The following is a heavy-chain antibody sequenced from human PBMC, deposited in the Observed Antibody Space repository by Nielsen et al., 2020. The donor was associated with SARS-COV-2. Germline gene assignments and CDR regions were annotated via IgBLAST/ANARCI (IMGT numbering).Heavy chain of an antibody. J-gene: IGHJ5*02. D-gene: IGHD6-13*01. CDR3: ARDRGSSWSNHFDP. CDR2: INPTSGDP. CDR1: GYTFAGYY. Sequence: SVKVSCKASGYTFAGYYLHWVRQVPGQGLEWMGWINPTSGDPHYAQKFQGRVTMSRDTSISTAYMEMDRLTFDDTAVYYCARDRGSSWSNHFDPWGQGTQVTVSS. V-gene: IGHV1-2*02.